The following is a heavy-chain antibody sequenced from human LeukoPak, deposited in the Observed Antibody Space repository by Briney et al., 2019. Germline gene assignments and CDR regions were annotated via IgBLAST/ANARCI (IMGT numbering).Heavy chain of an antibody. CDR3: ARGTFRGLGYCSSTSCRSIYYFDY. J-gene: IGHJ4*02. CDR2: ISSSSSYI. CDR1: GFTFSSYS. Sequence: GGSLRLSCAASGFTFSSYSMNWVRQAPGKGLEWVSSISSSSSYIHYADSVKGRFTISRDNAKNSLYLQMNSLRAEDTAVYYCARGTFRGLGYCSSTSCRSIYYFDYWGQGTLVTVSS. V-gene: IGHV3-21*01. D-gene: IGHD2-2*01.